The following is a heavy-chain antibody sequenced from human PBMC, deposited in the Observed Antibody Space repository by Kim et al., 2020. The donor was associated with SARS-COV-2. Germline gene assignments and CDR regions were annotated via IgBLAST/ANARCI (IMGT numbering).Heavy chain of an antibody. CDR2: INHSGAI. J-gene: IGHJ6*02. CDR3: ARGREGVVPAPVLGLGTHYAYVILDV. CDR1: GGSFSGYY. D-gene: IGHD2-2*02. V-gene: IGHV4-34*01. Sequence: SETLSLTCAVYGGSFSGYYWSWIRQPPGKGLEWIGEINHSGAISHNPSLKSRLTVSMDTSKNQFSLKLTSVTAADAAFYYCARGREGVVPAPVLGLGTHYAYVILDVWGRGTAVTVAS.